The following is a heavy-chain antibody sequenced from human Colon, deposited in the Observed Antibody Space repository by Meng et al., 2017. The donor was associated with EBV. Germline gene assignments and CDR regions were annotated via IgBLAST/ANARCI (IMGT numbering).Heavy chain of an antibody. Sequence: VQLQQWGPGCLKPAAPRSLPRAVSGWPSSGSHWRWIRQSPGKGLEWIGEINYSGSTIYNPSLKSRVTISADTSKNQFSLRLNSVTAADTAVYYCRHAYCNHIDGCSDNWGQGTLVTVSS. D-gene: IGHD2-21*01. J-gene: IGHJ4*02. V-gene: IGHV4-34*01. CDR1: GWPSSGSH. CDR2: INYSGST. CDR3: RHAYCNHIDGCSDN.